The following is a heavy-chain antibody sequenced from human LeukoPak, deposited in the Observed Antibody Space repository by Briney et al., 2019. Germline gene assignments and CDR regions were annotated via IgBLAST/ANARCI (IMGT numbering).Heavy chain of an antibody. CDR1: GGSISSSSNY. CDR3: AVETTPFDY. V-gene: IGHV4-39*07. D-gene: IGHD1-1*01. Sequence: SETLSLTCTVSGGSISSSSNYWCWIRQPPGKGLEWIATIYYTGTTYYNPSLKSRVTISVDTSKNQFSLNLRSVTAAGTAVYYCAVETTPFDYWGQGTLVTVSS. CDR2: IYYTGTT. J-gene: IGHJ4*02.